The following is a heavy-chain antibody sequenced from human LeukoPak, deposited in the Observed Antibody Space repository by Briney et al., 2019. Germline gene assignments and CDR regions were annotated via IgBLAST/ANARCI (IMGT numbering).Heavy chain of an antibody. CDR1: GGSISSYY. D-gene: IGHD3-10*01. CDR3: ARVPTTMVRGVIMTGAFDI. Sequence: SETLSLTCTVSGGSISSYYWSWIRQPPGKGLEWIGYIYYSGSTNYNPSLKSRVTISVDTSKNQFSLKLSSVTVADTAVYYCARVPTTMVRGVIMTGAFDIWGQGTMVTVSS. J-gene: IGHJ3*02. CDR2: IYYSGST. V-gene: IGHV4-59*01.